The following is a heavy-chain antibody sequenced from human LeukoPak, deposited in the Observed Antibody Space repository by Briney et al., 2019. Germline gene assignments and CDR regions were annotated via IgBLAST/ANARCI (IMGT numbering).Heavy chain of an antibody. J-gene: IGHJ6*02. Sequence: PGGSLRLSCAASGFTFSSYAMHWVRQAPGKGLEWVAVISYDGSNKYYADSVKGRFTISRDNSKNTLYLQMNSLRAEDTAVYYCARDYGILTGPGYYYYYGMDVWGQGTTVTVSS. CDR1: GFTFSSYA. CDR2: ISYDGSNK. D-gene: IGHD3-9*01. CDR3: ARDYGILTGPGYYYYYGMDV. V-gene: IGHV3-30-3*01.